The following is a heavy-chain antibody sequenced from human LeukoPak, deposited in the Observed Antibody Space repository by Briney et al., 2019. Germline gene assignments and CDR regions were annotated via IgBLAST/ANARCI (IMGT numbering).Heavy chain of an antibody. CDR2: IYYNGST. CDR3: ARDLGSSSWYYDYFDY. Sequence: SETLSLTCTVSDGSISSYYWSWIRQPPGKGLECIGYIYYNGSTNYNPSLKSRITISVDTSKNQFSLRMSSVTAADTAVYYCARDLGSSSWYYDYFDYWGQGTLVTVSS. J-gene: IGHJ4*02. V-gene: IGHV4-59*12. D-gene: IGHD6-13*01. CDR1: DGSISSYY.